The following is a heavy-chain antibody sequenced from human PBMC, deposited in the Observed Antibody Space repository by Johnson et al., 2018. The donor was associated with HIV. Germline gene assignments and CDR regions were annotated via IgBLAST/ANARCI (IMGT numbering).Heavy chain of an antibody. CDR2: IYSGGST. V-gene: IGHV3-66*01. CDR1: GFTISSNY. CDR3: ARDVKVCAFDI. J-gene: IGHJ3*02. Sequence: VQLVESGGGLVQPGGSLRLSCAASGFTISSNYMSWVRQAPGKGLEWVSLIYSGGSTYYADSVKGRFTISRDNSKNTLYLQMNSLRAEDTAVYYCARDVKVCAFDIWGQGTMVTVSS. D-gene: IGHD3-16*01.